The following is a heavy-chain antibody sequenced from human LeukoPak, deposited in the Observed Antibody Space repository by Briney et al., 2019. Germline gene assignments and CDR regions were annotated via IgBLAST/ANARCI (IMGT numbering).Heavy chain of an antibody. CDR1: GFTVSSNY. V-gene: IGHV3-53*01. CDR3: ARDHRIGGS. CDR2: IYEDGST. J-gene: IGHJ4*02. Sequence: PGGSLRLSCAAPGFTVSSNYMSWVRQAPGKGLEWVSVIYEDGSTFYADSVKGRFTISRDNSKNTLYLQMSSLRAEDTAVYYCARDHRIGGSWGQGTLVTVSS. D-gene: IGHD3-16*01.